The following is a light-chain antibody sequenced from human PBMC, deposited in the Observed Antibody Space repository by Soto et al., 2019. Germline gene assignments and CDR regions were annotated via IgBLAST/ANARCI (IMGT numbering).Light chain of an antibody. Sequence: QYALTQPRSVSGSPGQSVTISCTGPSSDVGGYNYVSWYQQHPGKAPKLMIYDVSNRPSGVPDRFSGSKSCNAASLTISGRQAEDEADYYCCSYAGSYTVVFGGGTKLTF. CDR3: CSYAGSYTVV. CDR1: SSDVGGYNY. CDR2: DVS. J-gene: IGLJ2*01. V-gene: IGLV2-11*01.